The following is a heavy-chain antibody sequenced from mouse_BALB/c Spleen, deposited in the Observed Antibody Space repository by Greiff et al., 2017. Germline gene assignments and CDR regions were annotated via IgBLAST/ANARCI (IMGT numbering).Heavy chain of an antibody. CDR2: IDPENGNT. CDR3: ARWGYCSYDDY. V-gene: IGHV14-1*02. Sequence: EVQLHQSGAELVRPGALVKLSCKASGFNINDYYMHWVKQRPEQGLEWIGWIDPENGNTIYDPKFQGKASITADTSSNTAYLQLSSLTSEDTAVYYCARWGYCSYDDYWGQGTSVTVSS. D-gene: IGHD2-12*01. CDR1: GFNINDYY. J-gene: IGHJ4*01.